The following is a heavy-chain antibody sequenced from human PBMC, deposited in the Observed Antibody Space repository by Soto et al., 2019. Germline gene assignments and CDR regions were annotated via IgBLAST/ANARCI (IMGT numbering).Heavy chain of an antibody. V-gene: IGHV3-30*18. CDR1: GFTFSSYG. Sequence: GGSLRLSCAASGFTFSSYGMHWVRQAPGKGLEWVAVISYDGSNKYYADSVKGRFTISRDNSKNTLYLQMNSLRAEDTAVYYCAKMDTAKAYYYYYYGMDVWGQGTTVTVSS. CDR3: AKMDTAKAYYYYYYGMDV. J-gene: IGHJ6*02. D-gene: IGHD5-18*01. CDR2: ISYDGSNK.